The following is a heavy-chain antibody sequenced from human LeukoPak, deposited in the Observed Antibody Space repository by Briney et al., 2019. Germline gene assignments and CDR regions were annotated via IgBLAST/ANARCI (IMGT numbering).Heavy chain of an antibody. J-gene: IGHJ4*02. CDR3: ASGTVFGVITPQYFHY. Sequence: PSETLSLTRTVSAGSISTPYWHWLRQSPGKRLEWIGFVFYGGSTNYNPSLKSRVTISLDTSKNQFSLKLTSVTAADTAVYYCASGTVFGVITPQYFHYWGQGTRVTVSS. D-gene: IGHD3-3*01. V-gene: IGHV4-59*11. CDR1: AGSISTPY. CDR2: VFYGGST.